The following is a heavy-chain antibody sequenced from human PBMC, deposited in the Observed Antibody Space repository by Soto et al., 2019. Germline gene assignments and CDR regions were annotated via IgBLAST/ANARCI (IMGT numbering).Heavy chain of an antibody. CDR2: VYHSGST. D-gene: IGHD1-26*01. V-gene: IGHV4-4*02. CDR1: GASIFSSTW. J-gene: IGHJ4*02. CDR3: ARSLVGALDY. Sequence: LSLTCAVSGASIFSSTWWSWVRQPPGKGLEWIGEVYHSGSTNYNPSLKSRVTISVDKSKNQLSLKVNSVTAADTAVYYCARSLVGALDYWGQGTLVTVSS.